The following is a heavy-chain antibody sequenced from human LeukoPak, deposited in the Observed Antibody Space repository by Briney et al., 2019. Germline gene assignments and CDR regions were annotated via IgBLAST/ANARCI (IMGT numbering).Heavy chain of an antibody. Sequence: ASVKVSCEASVYTFTGYYILWVRENPGQGLEWMGGINPHSGGTNYAEKSQGRVTMTRDSSISTAYMELSRLRSDDTAVYYCARERAFDYYYSSGTENNWFDTWGQGTLVTVSS. CDR2: INPHSGGT. D-gene: IGHD3-22*01. J-gene: IGHJ5*02. V-gene: IGHV1-2*02. CDR1: VYTFTGYY. CDR3: ARERAFDYYYSSGTENNWFDT.